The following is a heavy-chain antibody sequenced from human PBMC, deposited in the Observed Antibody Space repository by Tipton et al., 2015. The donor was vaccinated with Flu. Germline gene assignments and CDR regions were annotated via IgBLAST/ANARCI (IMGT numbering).Heavy chain of an antibody. J-gene: IGHJ4*02. CDR2: IYHSGNT. CDR3: ARLSYYDVDLKNFYFDY. V-gene: IGHV4-38-2*01. D-gene: IGHD3-10*02. Sequence: TLSLTCAVSGHSISSDYYWAWIRQPPGKGLEWIGSIYHSGNTYYNPSLKSRVTISVDTSKSQFSLMLRSVTAADTAVYYCARLSYYDVDLKNFYFDYWGQGALVTVSS. CDR1: GHSISSDYY.